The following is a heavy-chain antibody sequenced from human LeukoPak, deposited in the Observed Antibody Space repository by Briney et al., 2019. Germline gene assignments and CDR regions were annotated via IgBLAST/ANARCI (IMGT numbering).Heavy chain of an antibody. CDR3: AREGRFWSGYGLDY. J-gene: IGHJ4*02. CDR2: IYYSGST. CDR1: GGSISSGDYY. Sequence: TLSLTCTVSGGSISSGDYYWNWIRQPPGKGLEWIGFIYYSGSTYYNPSLKSRVTISVDTSKNQFSLKLSSVTAADTAAYYCAREGRFWSGYGLDYWGQGTLVTVSS. D-gene: IGHD3-3*01. V-gene: IGHV4-30-4*08.